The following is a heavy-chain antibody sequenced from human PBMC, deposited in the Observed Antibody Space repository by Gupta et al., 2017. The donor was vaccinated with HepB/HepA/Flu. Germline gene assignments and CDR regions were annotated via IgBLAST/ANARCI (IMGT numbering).Heavy chain of an antibody. CDR3: ARHAGYSGYDFAPDY. CDR1: GYSFTSYW. V-gene: IGHV5-51*01. CDR2: IYPGDSDT. J-gene: IGHJ4*02. Sequence: EVQLVQSGAEVKKPGESLKISCKGSGYSFTSYWIGWVRQMPGKGLEWMGIIYPGDSDTRYSPSCQGQVTISADKSISTTYLQWSSLKASETAMYYCARHAGYSGYDFAPDYWGQGTLVTVSS. D-gene: IGHD5-12*01.